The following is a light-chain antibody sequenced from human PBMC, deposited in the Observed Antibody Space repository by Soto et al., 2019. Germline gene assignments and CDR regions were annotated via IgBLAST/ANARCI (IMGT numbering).Light chain of an antibody. CDR3: SSFTTSSTYV. CDR1: SSDVGSNNR. Sequence: QSVLTQPPSVSGSPGQPVAISCSGSSSDVGSNNRVSWYQQSPGTAPKLMIYDVTHRPSGVPDRFSGSKSGNTASLTISGRQAYDEADYYCSSFTTSSTYVFGTGTKVTVL. J-gene: IGLJ1*01. CDR2: DVT. V-gene: IGLV2-18*02.